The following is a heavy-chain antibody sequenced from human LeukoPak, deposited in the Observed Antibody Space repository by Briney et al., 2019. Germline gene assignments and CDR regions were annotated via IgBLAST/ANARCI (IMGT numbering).Heavy chain of an antibody. D-gene: IGHD5-12*01. Sequence: PGGSLRLSCSASGFTFSSYAMHWVRQAPGKGLEYVSAISSNGGSTYYADSVKGRFTISRDNSKNTLYLRMSSLRAEGTAVYYCVKDTSYSGYDYFDYWGQGTLVTVSS. J-gene: IGHJ4*02. CDR2: ISSNGGST. CDR3: VKDTSYSGYDYFDY. CDR1: GFTFSSYA. V-gene: IGHV3-64D*06.